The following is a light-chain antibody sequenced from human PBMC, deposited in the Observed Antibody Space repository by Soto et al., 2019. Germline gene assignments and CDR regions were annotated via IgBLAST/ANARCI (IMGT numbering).Light chain of an antibody. CDR2: EVS. CDR1: SSDSGTYNY. Sequence: QSALTQPASVSGSPGQSITFSCTGTSSDSGTYNYVSWYQQHPGKAPKLMIYEVSNRPSGVSNRFSGFKSGNTASLIISGLRAEDEADYYCSSYTSSNTVIFGGGTKLTVL. CDR3: SSYTSSNTVI. J-gene: IGLJ2*01. V-gene: IGLV2-14*01.